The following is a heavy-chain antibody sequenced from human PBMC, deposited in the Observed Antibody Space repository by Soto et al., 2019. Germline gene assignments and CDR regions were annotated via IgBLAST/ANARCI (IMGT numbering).Heavy chain of an antibody. D-gene: IGHD6-13*01. CDR3: ARGSIVAAEYGMDV. V-gene: IGHV3-33*01. CDR1: GFSFSSYG. CDR2: IWHDGSKK. J-gene: IGHJ6*01. Sequence: QVRLVESGGGVVQPGRSLRLSCAASGFSFSSYGMHWVRQAPGKGLEWVAVIWHDGSKKYYADSVKGRLIISRDNSKNTLYVQINSLRAEDRGVYFCARGSIVAAEYGMDVW.